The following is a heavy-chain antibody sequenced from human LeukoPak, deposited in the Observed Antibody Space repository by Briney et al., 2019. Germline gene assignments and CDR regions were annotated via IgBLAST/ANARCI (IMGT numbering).Heavy chain of an antibody. CDR1: GGSFSGYY. J-gene: IGHJ6*02. Sequence: SETLSLTCAVYGGSFSGYYWSWIRQPPGKGLEWIGEVNHSGSTNYNPSLKSRVTISVDTSKNQFSLKLSSVTAADTAVYYCARANQFGNYYYYGTDVWGQGTTVTVSS. V-gene: IGHV4-34*01. CDR3: ARANQFGNYYYYGTDV. CDR2: VNHSGST. D-gene: IGHD1-14*01.